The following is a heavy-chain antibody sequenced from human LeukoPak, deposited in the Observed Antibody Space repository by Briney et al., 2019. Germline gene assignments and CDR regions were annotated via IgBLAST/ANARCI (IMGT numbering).Heavy chain of an antibody. V-gene: IGHV4-59*01. J-gene: IGHJ4*02. CDR1: GGSLSPYY. CDR2: ISYSGST. D-gene: IGHD3-10*01. CDR3: ARAMGSVLLWFGELLDY. Sequence: SQTLSLTCTVSGGSLSPYYWSWIRQSPGKGLEWFGYISYSGSTNSHPSLKSRVTISVDMSKPQFYLELSSVTAADTAVYYCARAMGSVLLWFGELLDYWGQGTLVTVSS.